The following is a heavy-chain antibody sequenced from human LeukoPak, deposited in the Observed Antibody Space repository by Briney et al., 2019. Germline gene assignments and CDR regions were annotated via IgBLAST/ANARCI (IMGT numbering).Heavy chain of an antibody. CDR1: GGPFSGYY. CDR3: ARDKYGEPPFDY. Sequence: PSETLSLTCAVYGGPFSGYYWSWIRQPPGKGLEWIGEINHSGSTNYNPSLKSRVTISVDTSKNQFSLKLSSVTAADTAVYYCARDKYGEPPFDYWGQGTLVTVSS. J-gene: IGHJ4*02. D-gene: IGHD4-17*01. V-gene: IGHV4-34*01. CDR2: INHSGST.